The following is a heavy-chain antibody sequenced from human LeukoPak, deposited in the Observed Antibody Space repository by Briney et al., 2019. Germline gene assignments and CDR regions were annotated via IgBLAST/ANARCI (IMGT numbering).Heavy chain of an antibody. CDR1: GGTFSSYA. J-gene: IGHJ6*03. V-gene: IGHV1-69*13. D-gene: IGHD3-16*01. CDR3: ARLGYHLLYAYYYYYMDV. CDR2: IIPIFGTA. Sequence: ASVKVSCKASGGTFSSYAISWVRQAPGQGLEWMGGIIPIFGTANYAQKFQGRVTITADESTSTAYMELSSLRSEDTAVYYCARLGYHLLYAYYYYYMDVWGKGTTVTVSS.